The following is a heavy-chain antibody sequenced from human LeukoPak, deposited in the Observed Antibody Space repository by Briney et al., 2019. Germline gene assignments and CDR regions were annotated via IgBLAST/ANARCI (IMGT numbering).Heavy chain of an antibody. V-gene: IGHV3-33*01. CDR2: IWYDGSKK. CDR1: GFSFSSYG. D-gene: IGHD4-17*01. CDR3: ARDRLAGDFFDS. Sequence: GGSLRLSCAASGFSFSSYGMHWVRQAPGKGLEWVAVIWYDGSKKYYADSVKGRFTISRDNANNSLYLDMNRLRDEDTALYYCARDRLAGDFFDSWGQGTLVTVSS. J-gene: IGHJ4*02.